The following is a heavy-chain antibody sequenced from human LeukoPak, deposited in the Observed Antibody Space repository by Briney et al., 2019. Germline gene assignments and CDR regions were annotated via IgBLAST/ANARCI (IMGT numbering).Heavy chain of an antibody. CDR2: ISYDGSNK. V-gene: IGHV3-30*18. CDR1: GFTFSSYG. J-gene: IGHJ3*01. Sequence: GGSLRLSCAASGFTFSSYGMHWVRQAPGKGLEWVAVISYDGSNKCYADSVKGRFTISRDNSKNTLYLQMNSLRAEDTAVYYCAKASLWGQGTMVTVSS. CDR3: AKASL. D-gene: IGHD6-6*01.